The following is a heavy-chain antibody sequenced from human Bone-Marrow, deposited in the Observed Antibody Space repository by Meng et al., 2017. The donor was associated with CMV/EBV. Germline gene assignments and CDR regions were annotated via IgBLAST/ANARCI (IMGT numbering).Heavy chain of an antibody. CDR2: INPNSGGT. Sequence: ASVKDSCKASGYTFTGYYRHWVRQAPGQVLEWMGWINPNSGGTNYAQKFQGRVTMTRDTYISTAYMEPSRLRSDDTAVYYCARVSITGIDYWGQGNLVNVDS. CDR3: ARVSITGIDY. CDR1: GYTFTGYY. V-gene: IGHV1-2*02. J-gene: IGHJ4*02. D-gene: IGHD1-20*01.